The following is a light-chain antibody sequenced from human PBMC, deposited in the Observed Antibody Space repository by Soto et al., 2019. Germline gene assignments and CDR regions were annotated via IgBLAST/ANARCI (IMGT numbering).Light chain of an antibody. CDR3: SSYAGSRNLV. CDR1: SSDVGGYNY. CDR2: EVT. V-gene: IGLV2-8*01. Sequence: QSALTQPHSASGSPGQSVPISCTGTSSDVGGYNYVSWYQQHPGKAPKLTIYEVTTRPSGVHDRFSGFKSGNTASLTVSGLQAEDEADYYCSSYAGSRNLVFGSGTKLTVL. J-gene: IGLJ1*01.